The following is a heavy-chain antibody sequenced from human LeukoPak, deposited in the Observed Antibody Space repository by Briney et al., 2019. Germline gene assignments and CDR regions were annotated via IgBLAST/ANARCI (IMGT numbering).Heavy chain of an antibody. D-gene: IGHD3-16*02. CDR2: IYYSGST. V-gene: IGHV4-59*12. Sequence: SETLSLTCTVSGVSISSYYWSWIRQPPGKGLEWIGYIYYSGSTNYNPSLKSRVTISVDTSKNQFSLKLSSVTAADTAVYYCASTSLNYDYVWGSYRYPYYFDYWGQGTLVTVSS. J-gene: IGHJ4*02. CDR1: GVSISSYY. CDR3: ASTSLNYDYVWGSYRYPYYFDY.